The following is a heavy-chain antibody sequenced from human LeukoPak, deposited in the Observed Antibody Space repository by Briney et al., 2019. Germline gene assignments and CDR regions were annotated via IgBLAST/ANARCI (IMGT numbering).Heavy chain of an antibody. Sequence: ASVKVSCKASGYTFTSYGISWVRQAPGQGLEWMGLISAYNGTTNYAQTLQGRVTMTTDTSTNTAYMELRSLRSDDTAVYYCARDSNYYGSGSLQYYYYGMDVWGQGTTVTVSS. D-gene: IGHD3-10*01. CDR3: ARDSNYYGSGSLQYYYYGMDV. V-gene: IGHV1-18*01. J-gene: IGHJ6*01. CDR2: ISAYNGTT. CDR1: GYTFTSYG.